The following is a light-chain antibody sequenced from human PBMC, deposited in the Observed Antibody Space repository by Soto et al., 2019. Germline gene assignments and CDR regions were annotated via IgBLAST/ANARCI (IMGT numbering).Light chain of an antibody. CDR2: GAS. CDR3: QQYKGSPIT. CDR1: QTVISNY. J-gene: IGKJ5*01. Sequence: EIILTQGPYTLSLSPGESATLSCRASQTVISNYLAWCQQRPGKAPRLLIYGASTRAAGIPDRFSGSGSGTEFTLTITRLEPEDSAVYYCQQYKGSPITFGPGTRLDIK. V-gene: IGKV3-20*01.